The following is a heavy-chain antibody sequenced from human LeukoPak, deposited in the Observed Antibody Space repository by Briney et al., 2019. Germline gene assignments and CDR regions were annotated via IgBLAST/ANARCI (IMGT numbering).Heavy chain of an antibody. CDR3: ARTPRNGYIEGY. CDR2: INPNSGGT. CDR1: GYTFTGYY. Sequence: ASVRVSCKASGYTFTGYYMHWVRQAPGQGLEWMGWINPNSGGTNYAQKFQGRVTMTRDTSISTAYMELSRLRSDDTAVYYCARTPRNGYIEGYWGQGTLVTVSS. J-gene: IGHJ4*02. D-gene: IGHD5-24*01. V-gene: IGHV1-2*02.